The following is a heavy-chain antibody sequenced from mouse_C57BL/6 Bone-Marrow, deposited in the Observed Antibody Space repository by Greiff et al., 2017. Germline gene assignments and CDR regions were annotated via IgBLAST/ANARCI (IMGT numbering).Heavy chain of an antibody. D-gene: IGHD2-4*01. CDR1: GFIFTEYT. J-gene: IGHJ2*01. CDR3: ARHERYYDYEGYFDY. CDR2: FYPGSGSI. Sequence: QVQLQQSGAELVKPGASVKLSCKASGFIFTEYTIHWVKQRSGKGLEWIGWFYPGSGSIKYNERFKDKATFIADKSSNTIYMELSRLTSDDSAVYFCARHERYYDYEGYFDYWGQGTTLTVSS. V-gene: IGHV1-62-2*01.